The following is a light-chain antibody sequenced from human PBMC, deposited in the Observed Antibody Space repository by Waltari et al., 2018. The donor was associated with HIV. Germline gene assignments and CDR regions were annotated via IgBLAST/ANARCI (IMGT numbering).Light chain of an antibody. Sequence: QSALPQPASVSGSPGQSITISCTGTSSDVGGYNYVSWYQQDPGKAPKLMIYEVSNRPSGVSNRFSGSKSGNTASLTSSGLQAEDEADYYCSSYTSSSTLEVFGGGTKLTVL. CDR3: SSYTSSSTLEV. V-gene: IGLV2-14*01. CDR1: SSDVGGYNY. J-gene: IGLJ2*01. CDR2: EVS.